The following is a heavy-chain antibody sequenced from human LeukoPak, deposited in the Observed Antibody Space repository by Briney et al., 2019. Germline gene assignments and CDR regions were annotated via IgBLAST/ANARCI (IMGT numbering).Heavy chain of an antibody. J-gene: IGHJ5*02. Sequence: GGSLRLSCAASGFTFSDHYMDWVCQAPGKGLEWVGRTRNKANSYTTEYAASVKGRFTISRDDSKNSLYLQMNSLKTEDTAVYYCARDLSGSYSSWGQGTLVTVSS. D-gene: IGHD1-26*01. CDR3: ARDLSGSYSS. V-gene: IGHV3-72*01. CDR1: GFTFSDHY. CDR2: TRNKANSYTT.